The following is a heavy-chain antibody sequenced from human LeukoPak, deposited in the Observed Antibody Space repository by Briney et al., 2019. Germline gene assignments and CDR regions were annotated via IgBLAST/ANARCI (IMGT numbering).Heavy chain of an antibody. CDR3: ARVSSLVRGMDV. D-gene: IGHD6-6*01. Sequence: SETLSLTCTVSGGSISSSSYYWGCIRQPPGKGLEWIGSIYYSGSTYYNPSLKSRVTISVDTSKHQFSPKLSSVTAADTAVYYCARVSSLVRGMDVWGQGTTVTVSS. CDR1: GGSISSSSYY. V-gene: IGHV4-39*01. J-gene: IGHJ6*02. CDR2: IYYSGST.